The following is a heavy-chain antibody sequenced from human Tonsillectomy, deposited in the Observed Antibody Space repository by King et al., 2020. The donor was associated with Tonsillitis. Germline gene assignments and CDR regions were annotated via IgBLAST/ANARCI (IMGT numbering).Heavy chain of an antibody. V-gene: IGHV3-7*04. CDR1: GFTFSSYW. Sequence: VQLVESGGGVVQPGGALRLSCAASGFTFSSYWMSWVRQAPGEGLEGVANIKQEGRENYYVDSVKGRFTISRDNAKNSLYLQMNSLRAEDTAVYYCARDRAGIDYWGQGTLVTVSS. J-gene: IGHJ4*02. CDR3: ARDRAGIDY. D-gene: IGHD1-14*01. CDR2: IKQEGREN.